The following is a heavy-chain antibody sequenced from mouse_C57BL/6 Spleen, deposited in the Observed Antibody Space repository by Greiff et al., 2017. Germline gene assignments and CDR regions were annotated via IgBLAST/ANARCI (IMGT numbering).Heavy chain of an antibody. CDR2: IYPGDGDT. V-gene: IGHV1-82*01. CDR3: AREDYGNYDYYAMDY. J-gene: IGHJ4*01. D-gene: IGHD2-1*01. Sequence: VQLQQSGPELVKPGASVKISCKASGYAFSSSWMNWVKQRPGKGLGWIGRIYPGDGDTNYNGKFKGKATLTADKSSSTAYMQLSSLTSEDSAVYFCAREDYGNYDYYAMDYWGQGTSVTVSS. CDR1: GYAFSSSW.